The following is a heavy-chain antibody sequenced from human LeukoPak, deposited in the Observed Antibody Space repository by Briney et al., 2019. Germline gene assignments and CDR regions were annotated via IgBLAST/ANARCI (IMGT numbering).Heavy chain of an antibody. Sequence: SETLSLTCTVSGYSISSGYYWGWIRQPPGKGLEWIGSIYHSGSTYYNPSLKSRVTISVDTSKNQFSLKLSSVTAADTAVYYCARDLGTMIVVVIEGYFDYWGQGTLVTVSS. CDR2: IYHSGST. CDR3: ARDLGTMIVVVIEGYFDY. J-gene: IGHJ4*02. CDR1: GYSISSGYY. V-gene: IGHV4-38-2*02. D-gene: IGHD3-22*01.